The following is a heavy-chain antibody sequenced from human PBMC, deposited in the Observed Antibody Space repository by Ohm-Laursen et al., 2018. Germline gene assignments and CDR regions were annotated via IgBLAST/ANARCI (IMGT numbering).Heavy chain of an antibody. D-gene: IGHD2-15*01. CDR3: ARRGSGGRSFDY. Sequence: PVTLSLTCIVSGGSISSGYYWAWIRQPPGGWLEYIGGIHHTGTTYHNPSLKSRLSISVNTSKNQISLKLGSVTVADTAVFYCARRGSGGRSFDYWGQGSLVTVSS. CDR1: GGSISSGYY. J-gene: IGHJ4*02. V-gene: IGHV4-38-2*02. CDR2: IHHTGTT.